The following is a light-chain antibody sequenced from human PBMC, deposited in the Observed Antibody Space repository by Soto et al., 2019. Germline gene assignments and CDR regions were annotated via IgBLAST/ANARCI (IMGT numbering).Light chain of an antibody. CDR3: AAWDDSLNVV. CDR2: SNN. V-gene: IGLV1-44*01. CDR1: SSNIGCNT. J-gene: IGLJ2*01. Sequence: QLVVTQPPSASGTPGQRVTISCSGSSSNIGCNTVNWYQQLPGTAPKLLIYSNNQRPSGVPDRFSGSKSGTSASLAISGLQSEDEADYYCAAWDDSLNVVFGGGTKLTVL.